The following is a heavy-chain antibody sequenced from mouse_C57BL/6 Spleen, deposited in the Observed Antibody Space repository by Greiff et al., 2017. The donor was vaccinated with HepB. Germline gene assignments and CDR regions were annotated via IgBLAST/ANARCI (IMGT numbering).Heavy chain of an antibody. J-gene: IGHJ2*01. V-gene: IGHV2-2*01. CDR1: GFSLTSYG. D-gene: IGHD1-1*01. CDR2: IWSGGST. Sequence: QVQLKESGPGLVQPSQSLSITCTVSGFSLTSYGVHWVRQSPGKGLEWLGVIWSGGSTDYNAAFISRLSISKDNSKSQVFFKMNSLQADDTAIYYCARNLDGSSYGGSLFDYWGQGTTLTVSS. CDR3: ARNLDGSSYGGSLFDY.